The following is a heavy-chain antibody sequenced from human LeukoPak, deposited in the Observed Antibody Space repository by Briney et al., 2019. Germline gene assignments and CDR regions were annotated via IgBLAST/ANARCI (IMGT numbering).Heavy chain of an antibody. CDR2: IYHNGNI. CDR3: ARDPVAAAGTAFVY. Sequence: PSETLSLTCAVSGDSIDSSNWWSWVRQPPGKGLEWIAEIYHNGNINYNPSLRSRVTISVGKSKRQISLKLASVTAADTAVYHCARDPVAAAGTAFVYWGQGILVTVSA. V-gene: IGHV4-4*02. CDR1: GDSIDSSNW. D-gene: IGHD6-13*01. J-gene: IGHJ4*02.